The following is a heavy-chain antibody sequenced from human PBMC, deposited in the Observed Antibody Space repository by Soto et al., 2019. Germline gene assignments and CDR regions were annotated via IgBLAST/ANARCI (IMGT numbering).Heavy chain of an antibody. CDR3: ARTYSSSWSPFEY. Sequence: QVQLQQWGAGLLKPSETLSLTCAVYGGSFSGYCWSWIRQPPGKGLEWIGEINQSGSTNYNPSLKSRVTISVDTSKNQFSLKLSSVTAADTAVYYCARTYSSSWSPFEYWGQGALVTVSS. V-gene: IGHV4-34*01. CDR2: INQSGST. D-gene: IGHD6-13*01. CDR1: GGSFSGYC. J-gene: IGHJ4*02.